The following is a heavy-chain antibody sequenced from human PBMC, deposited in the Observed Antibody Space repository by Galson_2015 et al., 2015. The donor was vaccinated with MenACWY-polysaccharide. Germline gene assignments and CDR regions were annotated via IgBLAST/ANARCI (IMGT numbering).Heavy chain of an antibody. CDR3: ARDSWGYCSSTSCSDV. CDR2: INPNSGGT. V-gene: IGHV1-2*06. Sequence: SVKVSCKASGYTFTGYYMHWVRQAPGQGLEWMGRINPNSGGTNYAQKFQGRVTMTRDTSISTAYMELSRLRSDDTAVYYCARDSWGYCSSTSCSDVWGQGTTVTVSS. D-gene: IGHD2-2*01. J-gene: IGHJ6*02. CDR1: GYTFTGYY.